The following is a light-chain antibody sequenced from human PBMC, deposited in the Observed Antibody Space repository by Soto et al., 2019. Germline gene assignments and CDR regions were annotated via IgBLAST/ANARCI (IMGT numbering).Light chain of an antibody. Sequence: QSALTQPASVSGSPGQSITISCTGTSSDVGAYNYVSWYQQRPGKAPKLMIYNVNNRPSGVSDRFSGSKSANTASLSISGLQAEDEADYYCSSHTTSSTQVFGTGTKLTVL. CDR2: NVN. CDR3: SSHTTSSTQV. J-gene: IGLJ1*01. V-gene: IGLV2-14*01. CDR1: SSDVGAYNY.